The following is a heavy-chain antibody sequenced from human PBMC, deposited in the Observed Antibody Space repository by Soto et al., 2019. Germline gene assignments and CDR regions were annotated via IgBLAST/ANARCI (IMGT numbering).Heavy chain of an antibody. CDR2: ISYDGRRK. V-gene: IGHV3-30*18. J-gene: IGHJ6*02. CDR3: AKDILRDQLDWGMDV. Sequence: QVQLVESGGGVVQPGGSLRLSCSGSGFIFSGYGMHWVRQPPGKGLEWVAVISYDGRRKYYEDSVKGRFTVSRDNSQNTVYLEMNSLRVEGSAIYYCAKDILRDQLDWGMDVWGQGTTVTVSS. CDR1: GFIFSGYG. D-gene: IGHD3-9*01.